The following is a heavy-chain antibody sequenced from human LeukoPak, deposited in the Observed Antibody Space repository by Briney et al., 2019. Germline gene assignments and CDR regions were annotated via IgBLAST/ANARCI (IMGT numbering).Heavy chain of an antibody. J-gene: IGHJ4*02. CDR1: GFTFRNYY. Sequence: KPGGSLRLSCAASGFTFRNYYMTWIRQAPGKGLEWVSYISASGDTIYYGDSVRGRFTISRDNAKNSLYLDMNTLKAEDTAVYYCARDPSWEILSYLDYWGQGTLVTVSS. CDR3: ARDPSWEILSYLDY. D-gene: IGHD1-26*01. CDR2: ISASGDTI. V-gene: IGHV3-11*04.